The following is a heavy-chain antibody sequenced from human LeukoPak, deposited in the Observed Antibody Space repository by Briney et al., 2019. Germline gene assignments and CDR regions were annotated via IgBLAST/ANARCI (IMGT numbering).Heavy chain of an antibody. D-gene: IGHD4-17*01. CDR1: GFTFSSYG. CDR3: VRGSYGAYDY. CDR2: IRYDGSNK. J-gene: IGHJ4*02. V-gene: IGHV3-30*02. Sequence: PGGSLRLSCAASGFTFSSYGMHWVRQAPGKGLEWVAFIRYDGSNKYYADSVKGRFTISRDNAKYSLYLQMNSLRAEDTAVYYCVRGSYGAYDYWGQGSLVTVSS.